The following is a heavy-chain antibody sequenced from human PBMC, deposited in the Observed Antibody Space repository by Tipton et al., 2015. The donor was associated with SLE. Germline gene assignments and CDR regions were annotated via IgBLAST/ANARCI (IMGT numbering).Heavy chain of an antibody. J-gene: IGHJ5*02. CDR1: GFTFSSYS. CDR2: INHSGST. CDR3: ARGRNYDFWSGYRSRHWFDP. D-gene: IGHD3-3*01. V-gene: IGHV4-34*01. Sequence: LRLSCAASGFTFSSYSMNWVRQAPGKGLEWIGEINHSGSTNYNPSLKSRVTISVDTSKNQFSLKLSSVTAADTAVYYCARGRNYDFWSGYRSRHWFDPWGQGTLVTVSS.